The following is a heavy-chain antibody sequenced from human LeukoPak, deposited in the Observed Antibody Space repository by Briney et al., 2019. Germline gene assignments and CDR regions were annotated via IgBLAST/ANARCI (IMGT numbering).Heavy chain of an antibody. D-gene: IGHD6-13*01. J-gene: IGHJ4*02. CDR1: GFTFSNYS. V-gene: IGHV3-21*04. CDR2: ISSSTTYI. CDR3: AKAMGGKQQLVQNGNY. Sequence: PGGSLRLSCAASGFTFSNYSMNWVRQAPGKGLEWVSSISSSTTYIYYADSVKGRFTISRDNSKNTLYLQMNSLRAEDTAVYYCAKAMGGKQQLVQNGNYWGQGTLVTVSS.